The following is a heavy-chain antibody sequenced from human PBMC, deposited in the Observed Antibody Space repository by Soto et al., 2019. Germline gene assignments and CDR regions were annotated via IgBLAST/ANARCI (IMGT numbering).Heavy chain of an antibody. D-gene: IGHD2-15*01. CDR1: GGTFSSYA. J-gene: IGHJ5*02. CDR3: ARDPVIRYCSGGSCYRNWFDP. Sequence: SVKVSCKASGGTFSSYAIGWVRQAPGQGLEWMGGIIPIFGTANYAQKFQGRVTITADESTSTAYMELSSLRSEDTAVYYCARDPVIRYCSGGSCYRNWFDPWGQGTLVTVSS. CDR2: IIPIFGTA. V-gene: IGHV1-69*13.